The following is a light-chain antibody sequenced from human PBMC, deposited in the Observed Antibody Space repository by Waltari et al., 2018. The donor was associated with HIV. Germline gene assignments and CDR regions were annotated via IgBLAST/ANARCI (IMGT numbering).Light chain of an antibody. CDR2: SNN. CDR3: SAWDSSLSAVV. V-gene: IGLV10-54*01. CDR1: SNNVGNQG. Sequence: QAGLTQPPSVSRGLRQTAPLTCTGNSNNVGNQGAAWLQQHQGHPPKLLSYSNNNRPSGISERLSASRSGNTASLTITGLQPEDEADYYCSAWDSSLSAVVFGGGTKLTVL. J-gene: IGLJ2*01.